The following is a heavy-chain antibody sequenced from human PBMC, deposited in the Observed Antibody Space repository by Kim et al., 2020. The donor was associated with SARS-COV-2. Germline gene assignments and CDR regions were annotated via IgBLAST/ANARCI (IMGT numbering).Heavy chain of an antibody. CDR1: GGTFSSYA. CDR2: IIPILGIA. Sequence: SVKVSCKASGGTFSSYAISWVRQAPGQGLEWMGRIIPILGIANYAQKFQGRVTITADKSTSTAYMELSSLRSEDTAVYYCAREVAVAGENWFDPWGQGTLVTVSS. D-gene: IGHD6-19*01. CDR3: AREVAVAGENWFDP. J-gene: IGHJ5*02. V-gene: IGHV1-69*04.